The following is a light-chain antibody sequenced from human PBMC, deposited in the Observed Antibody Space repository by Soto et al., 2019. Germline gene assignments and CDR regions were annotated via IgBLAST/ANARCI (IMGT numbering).Light chain of an antibody. V-gene: IGLV2-14*01. CDR3: SSYTSSSSYV. CDR2: DVT. J-gene: IGLJ1*01. Sequence: SVVTQPGSVSGSPGQSSTISCTGTSSDVGGYKYVSWYQQHPDKAPKLIIYDVTNRPSGISNRFSGSKSGNTASLTVSGLQAEDEADYYCSSYTSSSSYVFGTGTKVTVL. CDR1: SSDVGGYKY.